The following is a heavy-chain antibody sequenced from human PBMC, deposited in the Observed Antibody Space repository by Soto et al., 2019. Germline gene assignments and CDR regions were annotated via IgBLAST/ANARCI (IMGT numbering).Heavy chain of an antibody. CDR3: ARESEGYDFWSGYPEAYYYYYGMDV. CDR2: IIPIFGTA. V-gene: IGHV1-69*13. D-gene: IGHD3-3*01. CDR1: GGTFSSYA. Sequence: ASVKVSCKASGGTFSSYAISWVRQAPGQGLEWMGGIIPIFGTANYAQKFQGRVTITADESTSTAYMELSSLRSEDTAVYYCARESEGYDFWSGYPEAYYYYYGMDVWGQGTTVTVSS. J-gene: IGHJ6*02.